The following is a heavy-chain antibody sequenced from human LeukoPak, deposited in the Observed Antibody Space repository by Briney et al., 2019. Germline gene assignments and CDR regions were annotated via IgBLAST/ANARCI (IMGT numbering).Heavy chain of an antibody. J-gene: IGHJ3*02. Sequence: ASVNVSCKASGYTFNGYYIYWVRQAPGQGLEWMGWINPNSGVTKYAQQFQGRVTMTWDTSVSTAYMELYRLTSDDTAMYYCARFGVVTNDAFDIWGQGTMVTISS. CDR1: GYTFNGYY. D-gene: IGHD3-3*01. V-gene: IGHV1-2*02. CDR2: INPNSGVT. CDR3: ARFGVVTNDAFDI.